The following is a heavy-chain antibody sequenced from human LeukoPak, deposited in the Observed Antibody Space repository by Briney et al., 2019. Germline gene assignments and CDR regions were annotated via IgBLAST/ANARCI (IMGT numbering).Heavy chain of an antibody. V-gene: IGHV3-30*18. Sequence: GRSLRLSCAASGFTFSSYGMHWVRQAPGKGLEWVAVISYDGSNKYYADSVKGRFTISRDNSKNTLYLQMNSLRAEDTAVYYCAKGMVREVIIPYDYWGQGTLVTVSS. CDR1: GFTFSSYG. CDR3: AKGMVREVIIPYDY. J-gene: IGHJ4*02. CDR2: ISYDGSNK. D-gene: IGHD3-10*01.